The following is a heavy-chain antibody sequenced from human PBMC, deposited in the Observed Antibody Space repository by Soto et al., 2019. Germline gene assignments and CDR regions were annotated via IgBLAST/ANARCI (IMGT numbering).Heavy chain of an antibody. J-gene: IGHJ4*02. CDR1: GYTFTGYY. CDR2: INPNSGGT. D-gene: IGHD3-22*01. V-gene: IGHV1-2*04. Sequence: ASVKVSCKASGYTFTGYYMHWVRQAPGQGLEWMGWINPNSGGTNYAQKFQGWVTMTRDTSISTAYMELSRLRSDDTAVYYCAIDYDSSGYPRYYFDYWAQGTLVPVSS. CDR3: AIDYDSSGYPRYYFDY.